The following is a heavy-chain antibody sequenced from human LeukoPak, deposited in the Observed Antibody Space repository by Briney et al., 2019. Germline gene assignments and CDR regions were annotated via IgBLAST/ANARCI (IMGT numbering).Heavy chain of an antibody. CDR2: INPNSGGT. V-gene: IGHV1-2*02. J-gene: IGHJ4*02. CDR1: GYTFTGYY. CDR3: AREGPLIVVVPAANDAPFDY. D-gene: IGHD2-2*01. Sequence: GASVKVSCKASGYTFTGYYMHWVRQAPGQGLEWMGWINPNSGGTNYAQKFQGRVTMTRDTSISTAYMELSRLRSDDTAVYYCAREGPLIVVVPAANDAPFDYWGQGTLVTVSS.